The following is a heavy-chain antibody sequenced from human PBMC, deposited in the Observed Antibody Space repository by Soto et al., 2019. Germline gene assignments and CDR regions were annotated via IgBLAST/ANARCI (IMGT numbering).Heavy chain of an antibody. CDR3: ARGDCVGGTCYALAGPFYYYMDV. Sequence: EVPLVESGGGLVQPGGSLRLSCVASGFTFSNYWMYWVRQAPGEGLVWVSRIISHGSVSSYADSVKGRLTISSDNGMNTLYRQMDRLRAEDTAVYYCARGDCVGGTCYALAGPFYYYMDVWGKGTTVTVFS. V-gene: IGHV3-74*01. CDR2: IISHGSVS. CDR1: GFTFSNYW. D-gene: IGHD2-15*01. J-gene: IGHJ6*03.